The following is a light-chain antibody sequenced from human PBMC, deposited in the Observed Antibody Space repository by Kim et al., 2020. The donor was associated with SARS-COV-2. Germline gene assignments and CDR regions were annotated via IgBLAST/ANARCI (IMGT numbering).Light chain of an antibody. CDR1: QIFSGNY. CDR3: QQYATPPPT. J-gene: IGKJ3*01. CDR2: DAS. Sequence: SPGEMVTLACRASQIFSGNYLAWYHQKPGQAPRLLIYDASSRATGIPDRFSGSGSGTDFTLTISRLEPEDFAVYYCQQYATPPPTFGPGTKVDIK. V-gene: IGKV3-20*01.